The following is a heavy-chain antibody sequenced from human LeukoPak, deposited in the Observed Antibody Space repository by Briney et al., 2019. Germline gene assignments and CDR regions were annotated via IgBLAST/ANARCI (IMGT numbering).Heavy chain of an antibody. CDR1: GGTFSSYA. J-gene: IGHJ4*02. CDR2: IIPIFGTA. V-gene: IGHV1-69*06. Sequence: EASVKVSCKASGGTFSSYAISWVRQAPGQGLEWMGGIIPIFGTANYAQKFQGRVTITADKSTGTACMELSSLRSEDTAVYYCASLTVAGTPEVDYWGQGTLVTVSS. CDR3: ASLTVAGTPEVDY. D-gene: IGHD6-19*01.